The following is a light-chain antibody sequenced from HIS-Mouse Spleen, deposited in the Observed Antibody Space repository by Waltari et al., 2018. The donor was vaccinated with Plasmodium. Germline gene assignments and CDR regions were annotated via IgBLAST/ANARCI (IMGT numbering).Light chain of an antibody. J-gene: IGKJ2*01. CDR1: QGISSA. Sequence: AIQLTQSPSSLSASVGDRVNITCRASQGISSALAWYQQKPGKAPKLLIYDASSLESGVPSSFSSSGSGTDFTLTISSLQPEDFATYYCQQFNSYPTFGQGTKLEIK. V-gene: IGKV1-13*02. CDR3: QQFNSYPT. CDR2: DAS.